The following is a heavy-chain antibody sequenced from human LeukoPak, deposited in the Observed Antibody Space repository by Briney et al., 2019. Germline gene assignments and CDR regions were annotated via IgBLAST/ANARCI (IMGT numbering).Heavy chain of an antibody. Sequence: GGSLRLSCAASGFTFSSYSMNWVRQAPGKGLEWVSYISSSSSTIYYADSVKGRFTISRDNAKNSLYLQMNSLRSEDTAVYYCARGEDAQQPDYWGQGTLVTVSS. J-gene: IGHJ4*02. CDR2: ISSSSSTI. CDR1: GFTFSSYS. CDR3: ARGEDAQQPDY. D-gene: IGHD6-13*01. V-gene: IGHV3-48*04.